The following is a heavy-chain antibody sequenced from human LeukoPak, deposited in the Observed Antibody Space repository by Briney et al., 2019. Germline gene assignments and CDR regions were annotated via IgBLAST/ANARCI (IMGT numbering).Heavy chain of an antibody. D-gene: IGHD2-2*01. CDR3: ARAQGSSSSPDY. CDR2: ISNNGVGT. CDR1: GFTFSTYA. J-gene: IGHJ4*02. V-gene: IGHV3-64*01. Sequence: PVGSLRLSCAASGFTFSTYAMFWVRQAPGKGLEYVSAISNNGVGTYYANSVKGRFTISRDNSKNTLYLQVGSLRAEDMAVYYCARAQGSSSSPDYWGQGTLVSVSS.